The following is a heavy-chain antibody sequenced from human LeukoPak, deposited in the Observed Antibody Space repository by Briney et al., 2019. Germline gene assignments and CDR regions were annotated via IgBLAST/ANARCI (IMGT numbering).Heavy chain of an antibody. V-gene: IGHV1-18*01. Sequence: GASVKISCKASGYTFTNYGISWVRQAPGQGLEWMGWISVYNGNTTNAQKLQGRVTMTTDTSTSTAYMELRSLRSDDTAVYYCARVYNYYDTSGYYLGNYFDHWGRGTLVTVSS. CDR2: ISVYNGNT. J-gene: IGHJ4*02. D-gene: IGHD3-22*01. CDR3: ARVYNYYDTSGYYLGNYFDH. CDR1: GYTFTNYG.